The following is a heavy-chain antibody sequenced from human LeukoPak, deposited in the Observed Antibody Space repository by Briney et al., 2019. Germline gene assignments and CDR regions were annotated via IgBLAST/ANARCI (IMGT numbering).Heavy chain of an antibody. J-gene: IGHJ6*02. CDR1: GFSFRSFA. CDR2: ITSNGGST. Sequence: GGSLRLSCSASGFSFRSFAMHWVRQAPGKGLEDVSAITSNGGSTSYADSVKGRFTISRDNAKNSLYLQMNSLRAEDTAVYYCARDERGYSGYDYYYYYGMDVWGQGTTVTVSS. D-gene: IGHD5-12*01. V-gene: IGHV3-64*04. CDR3: ARDERGYSGYDYYYYYGMDV.